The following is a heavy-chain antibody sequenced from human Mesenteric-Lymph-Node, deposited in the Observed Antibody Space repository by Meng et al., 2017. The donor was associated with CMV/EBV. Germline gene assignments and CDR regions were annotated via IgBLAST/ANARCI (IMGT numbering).Heavy chain of an antibody. CDR3: ARGDEAAAPYYYYYYYGMDV. CDR1: GFTFSSYS. Sequence: GESLKISCAASGFTFSSYSMNWVRQAPGKGLEWVSPISSSSSYIYYADSVKGRFTISRDNAKNSLYLQMNSLRAEDTAVYYCARGDEAAAPYYYYYYYGMDVWGQGTTVTVSS. J-gene: IGHJ6*02. V-gene: IGHV3-21*01. D-gene: IGHD6-13*01. CDR2: ISSSSSYI.